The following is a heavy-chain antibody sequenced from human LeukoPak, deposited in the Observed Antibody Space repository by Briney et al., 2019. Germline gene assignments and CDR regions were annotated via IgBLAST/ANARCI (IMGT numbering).Heavy chain of an antibody. CDR3: ARVMGGY. Sequence: GAAATLSRTGSGSTFTSDGNSWVRQGPGQGLEWMGWISAYNGNTNYAQKLQGRVTMTTDTSTSTAYMELRSLRSDDTAVYYCARVMGGYWGQGTLVTVSS. D-gene: IGHD2-8*01. J-gene: IGHJ4*02. V-gene: IGHV1-18*04. CDR1: GSTFTSDG. CDR2: ISAYNGNT.